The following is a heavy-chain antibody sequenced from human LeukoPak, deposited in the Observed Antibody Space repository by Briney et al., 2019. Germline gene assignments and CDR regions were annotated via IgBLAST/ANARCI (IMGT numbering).Heavy chain of an antibody. V-gene: IGHV4-31*03. CDR3: ARGYGSGGANAFDI. J-gene: IGHJ3*02. D-gene: IGHD3-10*01. Sequence: PSQTLPLTCTVSGGSISSGGYYWSWIRQHPGKGLEWLGYIYYSGSTYYNPSLKSRVTISVDTSKNQFSLKLSSVTAADTAVYYCARGYGSGGANAFDIWGQGTMVTVSS. CDR1: GGSISSGGYY. CDR2: IYYSGST.